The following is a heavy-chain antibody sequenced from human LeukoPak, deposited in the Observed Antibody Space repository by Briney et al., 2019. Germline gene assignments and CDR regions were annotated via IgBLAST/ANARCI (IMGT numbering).Heavy chain of an antibody. V-gene: IGHV1-18*01. CDR2: ISAYNGNT. CDR3: AREGLGGSSFPSPDFDY. J-gene: IGHJ4*02. Sequence: GASVKVSCKASGYTFTSYGISWVRRAPGQGLEWMGWISAYNGNTNYAQKLQGRVTMTTDTSTSTAYMELRNLRSDDTAVYYCAREGLGGSSFPSPDFDYWGQGTLVTVSS. CDR1: GYTFTSYG. D-gene: IGHD2-15*01.